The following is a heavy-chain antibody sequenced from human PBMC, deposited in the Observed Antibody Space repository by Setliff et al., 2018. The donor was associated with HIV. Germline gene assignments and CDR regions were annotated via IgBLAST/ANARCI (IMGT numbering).Heavy chain of an antibody. CDR2: IHSGGST. Sequence: TLSLTCSVSGASITSGGHYWTWIRQHPERGLEWIGHIHSGGSTFYNPSLKSRLIISLDTSENQFSLKLDSVTAADTAIYYCAQVLEYCDSSTCYGGVDYWGQGTLVTVSS. CDR3: AQVLEYCDSSTCYGGVDY. V-gene: IGHV4-31*03. J-gene: IGHJ4*02. D-gene: IGHD2-2*01. CDR1: GASITSGGHY.